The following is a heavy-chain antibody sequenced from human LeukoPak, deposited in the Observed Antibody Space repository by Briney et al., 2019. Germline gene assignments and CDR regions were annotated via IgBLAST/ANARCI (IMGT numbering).Heavy chain of an antibody. CDR2: IYTSGST. Sequence: PSQTLSLTCTVSGGSISSGSYYWSWIRQPAGKGLEWIGRIYTSGSTNYNPSLKSRVTISVDTSKNQFSLKLSSVTAADTAVYYCARGSGYYYRYYFDYWGQGTLVTVSS. CDR1: GGSISSGSYY. CDR3: ARGSGYYYRYYFDY. D-gene: IGHD3-22*01. J-gene: IGHJ4*02. V-gene: IGHV4-61*02.